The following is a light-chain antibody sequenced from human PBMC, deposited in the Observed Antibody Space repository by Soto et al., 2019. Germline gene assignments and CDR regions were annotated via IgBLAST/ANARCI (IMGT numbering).Light chain of an antibody. V-gene: IGLV2-14*03. CDR1: SSDVGAYNH. Sequence: QSALTQPASVSGSPGQSITISCTGTSSDVGAYNHVSWYQQHPGKVPKVMIYEVNNRPSGVSNRFSASKSGNTAALTISGLQAEDEATYYCSSFTSGGTWVFGGGTPLTVL. CDR2: EVN. CDR3: SSFTSGGTWV. J-gene: IGLJ3*02.